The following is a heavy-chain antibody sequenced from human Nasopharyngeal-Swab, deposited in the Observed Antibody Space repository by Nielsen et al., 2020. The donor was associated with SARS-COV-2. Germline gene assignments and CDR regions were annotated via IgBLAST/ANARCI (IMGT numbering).Heavy chain of an antibody. CDR2: ISGSGGST. CDR3: AKHGLLWFGELSRWFDP. D-gene: IGHD3-10*01. V-gene: IGHV3-23*01. J-gene: IGHJ5*02. CDR1: GSSFSRYA. Sequence: GESLKISCAASGSSFSRYAMSWVRQAPGKGLEWVSAISGSGGSTYYADSVKGRFTISRDNSKNTLYLQMNSLRAEDTAVYYCAKHGLLWFGELSRWFDPWGQGTLVTVSS.